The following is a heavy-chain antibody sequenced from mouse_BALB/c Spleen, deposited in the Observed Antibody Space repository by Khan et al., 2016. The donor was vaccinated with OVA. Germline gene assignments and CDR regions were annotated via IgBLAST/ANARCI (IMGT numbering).Heavy chain of an antibody. Sequence: VQLQQSGTVLARPGASVKMSCKASGYSFTSYLIHWVKQRPGQGLEWIGDIYPGNSDTTYNQKFKDKAKLTAGTSANTAYMELSSLANEDSAVYYCARGGYSSFAYWGQGTLVTVSA. CDR3: ARGGYSSFAY. CDR1: GYSFTSYL. D-gene: IGHD1-3*01. J-gene: IGHJ3*01. V-gene: IGHV1-5*01. CDR2: IYPGNSDT.